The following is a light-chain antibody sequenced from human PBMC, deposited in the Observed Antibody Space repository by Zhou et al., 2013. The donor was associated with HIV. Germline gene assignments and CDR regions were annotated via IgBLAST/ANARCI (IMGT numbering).Light chain of an antibody. CDR3: QQYNNWPPMYT. CDR1: QSVSSN. V-gene: IGKV3-15*01. Sequence: EIVMTQSPATLSVSPGERATLSCRASQSVSSNLAWYQQKPGQAPRLLIYGASTRATGIPARFSGSGSGTEFTLTISSMQSEDFAVYYCQQYNNWPPMYTFGQGTKRGDQT. J-gene: IGKJ2*01. CDR2: GAS.